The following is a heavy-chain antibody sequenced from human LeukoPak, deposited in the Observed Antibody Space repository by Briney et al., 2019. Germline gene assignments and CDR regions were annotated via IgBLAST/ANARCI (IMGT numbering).Heavy chain of an antibody. Sequence: GRSLRLSCAASGFTLSSYGMHWVRQAPGKGLEWVSVIYSGGSTYYADSVKGRFTISRDNSKNTLYLQMNSLRAEDTAVYYCARGGYGDYVYWGQGTLVTVSS. D-gene: IGHD4-17*01. CDR3: ARGGYGDYVY. J-gene: IGHJ4*02. CDR1: GFTLSSYG. V-gene: IGHV3-53*01. CDR2: IYSGGST.